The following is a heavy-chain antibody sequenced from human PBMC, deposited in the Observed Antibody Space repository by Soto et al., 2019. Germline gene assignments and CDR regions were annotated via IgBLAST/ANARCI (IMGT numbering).Heavy chain of an antibody. Sequence: ASVKVSCKASGYTFNKYGFNWVRQAPGQGLEWMGRISAFNDYTNLAQKFQGRITLTTDASTNTAYMELQILRSDDTAMYYCARRRGVVIPAGTPDAFDVWGQGTMVTVSS. J-gene: IGHJ3*01. CDR1: GYTFNKYG. V-gene: IGHV1-18*01. CDR3: ARRRGVVIPAGTPDAFDV. CDR2: ISAFNDYT. D-gene: IGHD6-13*01.